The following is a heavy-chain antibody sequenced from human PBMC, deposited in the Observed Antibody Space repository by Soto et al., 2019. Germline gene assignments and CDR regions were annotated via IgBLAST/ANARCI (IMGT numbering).Heavy chain of an antibody. Sequence: SETLSLTCTVSCGSISSYYWSWIRQPPGKGLEWLGYIYYSGSTNYNPSLKSRVTISVDTSKNQFSLKLNSMTAADTAVYYCARHNYGSGSTYFDYWGQGTLVTVS. D-gene: IGHD3-10*01. CDR3: ARHNYGSGSTYFDY. V-gene: IGHV4-59*08. J-gene: IGHJ4*02. CDR1: CGSISSYY. CDR2: IYYSGST.